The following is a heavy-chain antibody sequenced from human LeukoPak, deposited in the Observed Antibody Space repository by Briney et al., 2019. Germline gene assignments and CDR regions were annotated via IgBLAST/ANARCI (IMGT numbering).Heavy chain of an antibody. CDR3: ARDRGSGSYDY. CDR1: GFTFSSYW. J-gene: IGHJ4*02. V-gene: IGHV3-66*01. CDR2: IYSGGST. D-gene: IGHD3-10*01. Sequence: PGGSLRLSCAASGFTFSSYWMHWVRQAPGKGLEWVSVIYSGGSTYYADSVKGRFTISRDNSKNTLYLQMNSLRAEDTAVYYCARDRGSGSYDYWGQGTLVTVSS.